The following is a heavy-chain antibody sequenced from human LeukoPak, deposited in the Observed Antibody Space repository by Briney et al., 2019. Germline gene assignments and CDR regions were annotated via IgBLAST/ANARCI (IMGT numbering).Heavy chain of an antibody. J-gene: IGHJ4*02. Sequence: PGGSPRLSCAASRFIFSSFAIHWVRQAPGKGLEWVAVISSDGAKKFYVDSVKGRFTISRDNSRDTSYLQLNSLTTEDTALYYCARPLSPGKRWHPIDSWGQGTLVTVSS. V-gene: IGHV3-30*03. CDR3: ARPLSPGKRWHPIDS. D-gene: IGHD5-24*01. CDR2: ISSDGAKK. CDR1: RFIFSSFA.